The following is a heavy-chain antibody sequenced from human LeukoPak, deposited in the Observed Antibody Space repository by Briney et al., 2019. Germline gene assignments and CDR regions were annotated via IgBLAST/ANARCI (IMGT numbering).Heavy chain of an antibody. CDR3: ATDKTYYDSWSGWDY. CDR2: ISYDGSNK. J-gene: IGHJ4*02. Sequence: GGSLRLSCAASGFTFSSYGMHWVRQAPGKGLEWVAVISYDGSNKYYADSVKGRFTISRDNSKNTLYLQMNSLRAEDTAVYYCATDKTYYDSWSGWDYWGQGTLVTVSS. CDR1: GFTFSSYG. V-gene: IGHV3-30*03. D-gene: IGHD3-3*01.